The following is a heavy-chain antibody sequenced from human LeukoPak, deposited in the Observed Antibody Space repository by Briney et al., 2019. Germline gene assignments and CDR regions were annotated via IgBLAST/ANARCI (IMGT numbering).Heavy chain of an antibody. CDR2: ISADNGNT. Sequence: ASVKVSCKGSGYTLSNHAFSWVRQAPGQGLEWMGWISADNGNTNYAQKLQGRVTMTTDTSTSTAYMELRSLRSDDTAVYYCARVRDGYKDYWGQGTPVTVSS. D-gene: IGHD5-24*01. CDR1: GYTLSNHA. CDR3: ARVRDGYKDY. J-gene: IGHJ4*02. V-gene: IGHV1-18*04.